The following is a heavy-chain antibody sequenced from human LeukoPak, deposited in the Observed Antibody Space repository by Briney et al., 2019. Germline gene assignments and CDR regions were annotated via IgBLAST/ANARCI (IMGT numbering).Heavy chain of an antibody. D-gene: IGHD4-17*01. CDR2: LSYDGSNR. J-gene: IGHJ4*02. CDR3: AKDASTVTLHADY. Sequence: GSLRLSCAASGFTFSSFGMHWVRQAPGKGLEWVAVLSYDGSNRYYADSVKGRFTISRDNSKNTLYLQMNSLRAEDTAVYYCAKDASTVTLHADYWGQGTLVTVSS. CDR1: GFTFSSFG. V-gene: IGHV3-30*18.